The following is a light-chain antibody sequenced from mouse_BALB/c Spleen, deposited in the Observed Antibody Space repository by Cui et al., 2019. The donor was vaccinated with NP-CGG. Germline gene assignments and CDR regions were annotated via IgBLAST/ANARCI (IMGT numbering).Light chain of an antibody. CDR2: GTN. J-gene: IGLJ1*01. Sequence: QVVVTQEPAPTTSPGETVTLTCRSSTGAVTTNNYANWVQEKPDHLFTGLIGGTNNRPPGVPARFSGSLIGDKAALTITGAQTEDEAIYFCALWYSNHWVFGGGTKLTVL. CDR3: ALWYSNHWV. V-gene: IGLV1*01. CDR1: TGAVTTNNY.